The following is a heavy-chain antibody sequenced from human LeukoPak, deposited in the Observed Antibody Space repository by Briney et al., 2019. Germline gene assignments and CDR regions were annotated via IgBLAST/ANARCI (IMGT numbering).Heavy chain of an antibody. Sequence: GGSLRLSCAASGSTFDDYGMTWVRQAPGKGLEWVSGINWNGGSTGYADSVKGRFTISRDNAKNSLYLQMNSLRAEDTAFYYCARSSSLATYDFCSNWGQGTLVTVSS. CDR3: ARSSSLATYDFCSN. V-gene: IGHV3-20*04. CDR1: GSTFDDYG. CDR2: INWNGGST. D-gene: IGHD3/OR15-3a*01. J-gene: IGHJ4*02.